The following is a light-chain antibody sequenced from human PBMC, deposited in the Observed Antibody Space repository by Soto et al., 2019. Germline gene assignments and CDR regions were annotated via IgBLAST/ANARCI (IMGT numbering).Light chain of an antibody. Sequence: EIVMTQSPATLSVSPGERATLSCRASQSVSSDLAWYQQKPGQAPRLLIYGASARATGIPGRFSGSGSGTEFTLTISGLQSEDFSVYYCQQYNNWPGTYGQGTKVEIK. CDR3: QQYNNWPGT. J-gene: IGKJ1*01. CDR2: GAS. V-gene: IGKV3-15*01. CDR1: QSVSSD.